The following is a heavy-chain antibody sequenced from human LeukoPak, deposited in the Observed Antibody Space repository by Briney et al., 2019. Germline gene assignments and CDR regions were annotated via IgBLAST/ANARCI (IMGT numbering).Heavy chain of an antibody. D-gene: IGHD3-22*01. Sequence: GGSLRLSCAVSGFTVSSNYMSWVRQAPGKGLERVAVISYDGSNKYYADSVKGRFTISRDNSKNTLYLQMNSLRAEDTAVYYCAKDFQTYYYDSSGLLDYWGQGTLVTVSS. J-gene: IGHJ4*02. CDR3: AKDFQTYYYDSSGLLDY. V-gene: IGHV3-30*18. CDR2: ISYDGSNK. CDR1: GFTVSSNY.